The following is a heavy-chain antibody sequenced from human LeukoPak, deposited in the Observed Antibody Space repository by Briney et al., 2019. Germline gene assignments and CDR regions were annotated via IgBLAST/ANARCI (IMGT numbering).Heavy chain of an antibody. D-gene: IGHD2-8*02. V-gene: IGHV4-39*01. CDR3: ARQPTGHPNWFDP. Sequence: SETLSLTCIVSGGSISSISSNNYHWGWIRQSPGKGLEWIGVIHYNGNNYYNPSLKSRVTISVDTSRMQFSLKLTSLTAADTAVYYCARQPTGHPNWFDPWGQGTLVTVSS. CDR2: IHYNGNN. J-gene: IGHJ5*02. CDR1: GGSISSISSNNYH.